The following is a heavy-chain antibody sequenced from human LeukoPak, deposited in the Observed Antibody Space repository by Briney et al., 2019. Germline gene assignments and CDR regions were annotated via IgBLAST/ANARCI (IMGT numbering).Heavy chain of an antibody. J-gene: IGHJ4*02. CDR1: GGSISSYY. V-gene: IGHV4-59*01. CDR2: IYYSGST. CDR3: ARAQGYCSSTSCYAIRRFDY. D-gene: IGHD2-2*01. Sequence: SETLSLTCTVSGGSISSYYWSWIRQPPGKGLEWIGYIYYSGSTNYSPSLKSRVTISVDTSKNQFSLKLSSVTAADTAVYYCARAQGYCSSTSCYAIRRFDYWGQGTLVTVSS.